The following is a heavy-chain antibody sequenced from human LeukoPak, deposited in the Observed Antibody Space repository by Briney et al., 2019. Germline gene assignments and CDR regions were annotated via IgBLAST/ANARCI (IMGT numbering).Heavy chain of an antibody. Sequence: PGGSLRLSCAASGFTFNSYSMSWVRQAPGKGLEWVSYINSGSTTIYYADSVKGRFTISRDNSKNTLCLQMNSLRAEDMALYYCAKGSLWFGEPHDAFDIWGQGTMVTVSS. CDR1: GFTFNSYS. CDR2: INSGSTTI. D-gene: IGHD3-10*01. CDR3: AKGSLWFGEPHDAFDI. V-gene: IGHV3-48*01. J-gene: IGHJ3*02.